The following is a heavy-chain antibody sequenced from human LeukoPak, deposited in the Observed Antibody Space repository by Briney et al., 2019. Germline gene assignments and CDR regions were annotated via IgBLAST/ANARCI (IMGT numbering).Heavy chain of an antibody. V-gene: IGHV3-21*01. CDR1: GFTFSSYS. CDR3: ARGNSWYSVWPFDY. Sequence: PGGSLRLSCAASGFTFSSYSMNWVRQAPGKGLEWVSSISSSSSYIYYADSVKGRFTISRDNAKNSLYLQMNSLRAEDTAVYYCARGNSWYSVWPFDYWGQGTLVTVSS. J-gene: IGHJ4*02. D-gene: IGHD1-26*01. CDR2: ISSSSSYI.